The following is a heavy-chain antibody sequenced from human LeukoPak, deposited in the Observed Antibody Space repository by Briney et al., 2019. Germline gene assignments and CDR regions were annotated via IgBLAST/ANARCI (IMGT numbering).Heavy chain of an antibody. Sequence: GASVKVSCKASGYTFTGYYMHWVRQAPGQGLEWMGWINPNSGGTNYAQKFQGRVTMTRDTSISTAYMELSRLRSDDTAVYYCARDSITMVRGVKSFPSYWGQGTLVTVSS. CDR3: ARDSITMVRGVKSFPSY. CDR1: GYTFTGYY. D-gene: IGHD3-10*01. J-gene: IGHJ4*02. CDR2: INPNSGGT. V-gene: IGHV1-2*02.